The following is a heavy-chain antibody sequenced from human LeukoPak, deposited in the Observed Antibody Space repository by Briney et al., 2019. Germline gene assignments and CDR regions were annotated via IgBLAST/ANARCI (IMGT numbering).Heavy chain of an antibody. CDR3: ARSPGIAVAGTPGFGA. Sequence: SQTLSLTCALSGDSVSSNSAAWNWIRRSPSRGLEWLGRTYYRSKWYNDYAVSVKSRITINPDTSKNQFSLQLNSVTPEDTAVYYCARSPGIAVAGTPGFGAWGQGTLVTVSS. CDR1: GDSVSSNSAA. D-gene: IGHD6-19*01. CDR2: TYYRSKWYN. J-gene: IGHJ5*02. V-gene: IGHV6-1*01.